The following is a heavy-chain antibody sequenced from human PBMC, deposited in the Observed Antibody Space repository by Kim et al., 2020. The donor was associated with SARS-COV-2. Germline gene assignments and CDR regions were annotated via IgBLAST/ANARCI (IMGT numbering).Heavy chain of an antibody. D-gene: IGHD5-18*01. CDR3: AKDRDTAMETSG. CDR1: GFTFSSYG. CDR2: MSYDGSNT. J-gene: IGHJ4*02. Sequence: GGSLRLSCEVSGFTFSSYGMHWVRQAPGKGLEWVAVMSYDGSNTYYADSVKGRFTISRDNSKNTLYLQMNGLRAEDTAVYYCAKDRDTAMETSGWGQGTLVTVSS. V-gene: IGHV3-30*18.